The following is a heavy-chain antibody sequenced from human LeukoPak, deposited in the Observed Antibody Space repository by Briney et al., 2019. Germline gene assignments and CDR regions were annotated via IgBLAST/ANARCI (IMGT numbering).Heavy chain of an antibody. J-gene: IGHJ4*02. V-gene: IGHV4-59*08. D-gene: IGHD6-19*01. CDR3: ASTSIAVAGTSALFRDY. Sequence: SETLSLTCTVSGGSISSYYWSWIRQPPGKGLEWIGYIYYSGSTNYNPSLKSRVTISVDTSKNQFSLKLSSVTAADTAVYYCASTSIAVAGTSALFRDYWGQGTLVTVSS. CDR1: GGSISSYY. CDR2: IYYSGST.